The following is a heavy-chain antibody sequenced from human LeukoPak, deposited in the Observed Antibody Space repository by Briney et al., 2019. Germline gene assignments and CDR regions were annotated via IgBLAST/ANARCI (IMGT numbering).Heavy chain of an antibody. D-gene: IGHD6-19*01. CDR3: VRGASGWSLGY. CDR1: GFIFDSYW. J-gene: IGHJ4*02. V-gene: IGHV3-48*04. Sequence: GGSLRLSCAASGFIFDSYWMTWVRQAPGKGLEWLSYISSSSETIYYADSVKGRFTISRDNAKNSLYLQMNSLRAEDTAVYYCVRGASGWSLGYWGQGSLVTVSS. CDR2: ISSSSETI.